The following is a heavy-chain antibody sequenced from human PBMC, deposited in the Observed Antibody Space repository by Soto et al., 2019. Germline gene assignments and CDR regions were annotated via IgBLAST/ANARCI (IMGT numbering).Heavy chain of an antibody. Sequence: EVQLVESGGGLVQPGRSLRLSCAASGFTFDDYAMHWFRQVPGKGLEWVSGINWNSGSIGYGDSVKGRFAISRDNAKNSLHLQMNSLSAEDTAFYYCVKDESINWYSGHFRHWGQGTLVTVSS. J-gene: IGHJ1*01. V-gene: IGHV3-9*01. D-gene: IGHD6-13*01. CDR2: INWNSGSI. CDR3: VKDESINWYSGHFRH. CDR1: GFTFDDYA.